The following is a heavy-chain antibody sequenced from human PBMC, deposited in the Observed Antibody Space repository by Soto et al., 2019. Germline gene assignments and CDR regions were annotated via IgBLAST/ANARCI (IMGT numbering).Heavy chain of an antibody. CDR1: GYTFTSYA. CDR3: ATVICSAGSCYSAY. V-gene: IGHV1-3*01. D-gene: IGHD2-15*01. Sequence: SVKVSCKASGYTFTSYAMHRVRQAPGQRLEWMGWINAGKGNTKYSQKFQGRVTITRDTSASTAYMELSSLRSEDTAVYYCATVICSAGSCYSAYWGHGTLVTVSS. J-gene: IGHJ4*03. CDR2: INAGKGNT.